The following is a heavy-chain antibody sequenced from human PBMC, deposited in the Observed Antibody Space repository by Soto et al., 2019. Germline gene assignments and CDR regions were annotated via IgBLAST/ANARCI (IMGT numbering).Heavy chain of an antibody. CDR2: LHYSGTT. J-gene: IGHJ4*02. V-gene: IGHV4-39*01. Sequence: SETLSLTCTVSGGSISSGTYYWGWIRQPPGKGLEWIGSLHYSGTTYYNPSLKSRVTMSFETSKNDFSLELSSVTAADTAVYYCARQGYQLPHIPPGWIDYWGQGSLVPVSS. D-gene: IGHD2-2*01. CDR1: GGSISSGTYY. CDR3: ARQGYQLPHIPPGWIDY.